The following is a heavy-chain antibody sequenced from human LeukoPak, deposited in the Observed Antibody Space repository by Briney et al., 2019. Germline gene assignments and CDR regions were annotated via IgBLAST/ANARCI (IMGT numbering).Heavy chain of an antibody. D-gene: IGHD5-12*01. CDR1: GFTFSSYS. J-gene: IGHJ4*02. Sequence: GGSLRLSCAASGFTFSSYSMNWVRQAPGKGLEWVSSISSSSSYIYYADSVKGRFTISRDNAKNSLYLQMNSLRAEDTAVYYCARDSDSGYDGNYFDYWGQGTLVTVSS. CDR2: ISSSSSYI. CDR3: ARDSDSGYDGNYFDY. V-gene: IGHV3-21*04.